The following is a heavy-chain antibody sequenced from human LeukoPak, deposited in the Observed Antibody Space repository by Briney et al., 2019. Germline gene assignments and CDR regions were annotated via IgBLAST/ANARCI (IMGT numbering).Heavy chain of an antibody. CDR3: ARGSLGAQVGFDS. D-gene: IGHD1-26*01. CDR2: INHSGST. J-gene: IGHJ4*02. CDR1: GGSFSGYY. V-gene: IGHV4-34*01. Sequence: SETLSLTCAVYGGSFSGYYWSWIRQPPGKGLEWIGEINHSGSTNYNPSLKSRVTISVDTSKNQFSLKLSSVTAADTAVYYCARGSLGAQVGFDSWGQGTLVTVSS.